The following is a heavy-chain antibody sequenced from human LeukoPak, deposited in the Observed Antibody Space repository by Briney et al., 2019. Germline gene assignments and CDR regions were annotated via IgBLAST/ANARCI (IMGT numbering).Heavy chain of an antibody. CDR2: IKQDGSEK. D-gene: IGHD3-3*01. J-gene: IGHJ4*02. V-gene: IGHV3-7*01. Sequence: GGSLRLSCAASGFTFSSYWMSWVRPAPGKGLEWVANIKQDGSEKYYVDSVKGRFTISRDNAKNSLYLQMNSLRAEDTAVYYCARGLYDFWSGYGAYYFDYWGQGTLVTVSS. CDR3: ARGLYDFWSGYGAYYFDY. CDR1: GFTFSSYW.